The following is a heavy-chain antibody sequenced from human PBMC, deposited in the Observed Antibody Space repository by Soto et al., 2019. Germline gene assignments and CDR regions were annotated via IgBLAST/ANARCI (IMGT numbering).Heavy chain of an antibody. Sequence: GASVKVSCKTSGYTFTSYAMHWVRQAPGQRLEWMGWINAGNGNTKYSQKFQGRVTITRDTSASTAYMELSSLRSEYTAVYYCASSAATADYYYGMDVWGQGTTVTVSS. CDR2: INAGNGNT. V-gene: IGHV1-3*01. CDR3: ASSAATADYYYGMDV. CDR1: GYTFTSYA. J-gene: IGHJ6*02. D-gene: IGHD2-15*01.